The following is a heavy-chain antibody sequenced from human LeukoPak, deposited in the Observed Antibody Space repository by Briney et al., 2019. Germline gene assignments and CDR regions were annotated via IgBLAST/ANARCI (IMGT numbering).Heavy chain of an antibody. CDR1: GYTFTNYG. CDR3: ARDGHRRYYYETSSYRFDL. CDR2: ISGYNGYA. V-gene: IGHV1-18*01. J-gene: IGHJ4*02. Sequence: GASVTVSCKASGYTFTNYGVSWVRQAPGQGLEWMGWISGYNGYAHYAQHLQGRVTMTTDTSTNTAYMELRNLRSDDTAIFYCARDGHRRYYYETSSYRFDLWGQGTLVTVSS. D-gene: IGHD3-22*01.